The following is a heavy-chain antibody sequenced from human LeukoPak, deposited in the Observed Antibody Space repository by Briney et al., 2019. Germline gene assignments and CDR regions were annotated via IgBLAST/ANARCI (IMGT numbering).Heavy chain of an antibody. V-gene: IGHV4-39*01. CDR2: IHHSGRT. CDR1: GASISGSNYY. CDR3: VTAVTTSSRDAFDI. Sequence: SETLSLTCAVSGASISGSNYYWAWIRQPPGKGLEWIGTIHHSGRTYYNPSLKTRVTMSVDTSKNQFSLNTTSVTAAHTAVYYCVTAVTTSSRDAFDIWGQGAMVIVSA. J-gene: IGHJ3*02. D-gene: IGHD4-17*01.